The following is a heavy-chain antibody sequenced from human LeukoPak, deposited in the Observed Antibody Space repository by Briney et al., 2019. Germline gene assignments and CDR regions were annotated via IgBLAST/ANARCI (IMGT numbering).Heavy chain of an antibody. CDR3: ARGRCSGGSCYGAFDI. Sequence: ASVKVSCKASGYTFTSYGISWVRQATGQGLECMGWISAYNGNTNYAQKLQGRVTMTTDTSTSTAYMELRSLRSDDTAVYYCARGRCSGGSCYGAFDIWGQGTMVTVSS. CDR2: ISAYNGNT. V-gene: IGHV1-18*01. D-gene: IGHD2-15*01. CDR1: GYTFTSYG. J-gene: IGHJ3*02.